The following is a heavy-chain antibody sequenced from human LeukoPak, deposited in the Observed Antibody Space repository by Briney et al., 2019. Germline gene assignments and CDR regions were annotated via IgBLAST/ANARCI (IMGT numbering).Heavy chain of an antibody. J-gene: IGHJ4*02. CDR1: GGSISSYY. Sequence: PSETLSLTCTVSGGSISSYYWSWIRQPPGKGLEWIGYIYYSGSTNYNPSLKSRVTISVDTSKNQFSLKLSSVTAADTAVYYCARDMTYGIDYWGQGTLVTLSS. D-gene: IGHD4-17*01. CDR3: ARDMTYGIDY. V-gene: IGHV4-59*01. CDR2: IYYSGST.